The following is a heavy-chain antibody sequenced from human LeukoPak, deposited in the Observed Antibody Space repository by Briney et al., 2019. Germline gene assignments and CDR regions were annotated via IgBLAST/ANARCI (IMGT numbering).Heavy chain of an antibody. Sequence: GGSLRLSCTASGFTFGDYAMSWFRQAPGKGLEWVGFIRSKAYGGTTEYAASVKGRFTISRDDSKSIAYLQMNSLRAEDTAVYYCAGDKKGYGDYADFDYWGQGTLVTVSS. D-gene: IGHD4-17*01. J-gene: IGHJ4*02. CDR3: AGDKKGYGDYADFDY. CDR1: GFTFGDYA. CDR2: IRSKAYGGTT. V-gene: IGHV3-49*03.